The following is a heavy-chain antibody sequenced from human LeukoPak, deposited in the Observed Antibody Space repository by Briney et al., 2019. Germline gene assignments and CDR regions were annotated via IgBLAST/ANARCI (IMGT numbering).Heavy chain of an antibody. CDR2: IIHSGST. CDR1: GGSISSYY. V-gene: IGHV4-34*12. J-gene: IGHJ6*03. Sequence: PSETLSLPCTVSGGSISSYYWSWIGQPPGKGLERIGEIIHSGSTHYNPSLKSRVTISLDTSKNQFSLKLSSVTAADTAIYYCARRQYDSSVYYYYMDVWGKGTTVTVSS. D-gene: IGHD6-6*01. CDR3: ARRQYDSSVYYYYMDV.